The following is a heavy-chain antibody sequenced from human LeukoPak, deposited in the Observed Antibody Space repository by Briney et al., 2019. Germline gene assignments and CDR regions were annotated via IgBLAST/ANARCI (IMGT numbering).Heavy chain of an antibody. CDR3: ARGRSGYGSYYYYYMDV. CDR1: GGSISSGSYY. Sequence: SETLFLTCTVSGGSISSGSYYWSWIRQPAGKGLEWIRRIYTSGSTNYNPSLKSRVTISVDTSKNQFSLKLSSVTAADTAVYYCARGRSGYGSYYYYYMDVWGKGTTVTISS. J-gene: IGHJ6*03. D-gene: IGHD5-12*01. CDR2: IYTSGST. V-gene: IGHV4-61*02.